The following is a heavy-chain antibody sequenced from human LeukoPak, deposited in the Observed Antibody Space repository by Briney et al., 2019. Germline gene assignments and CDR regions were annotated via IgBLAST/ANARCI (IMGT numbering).Heavy chain of an antibody. CDR3: ARDNYDSSGYPYSDY. D-gene: IGHD3-22*01. Sequence: GGSLRLSCAASGFTFSTYGMHWVRQAPGKGLEWVAVIWYDGSNKYYADSVKGRFTISRDNSKSTLYLQMNSLRAEDTAVYYCARDNYDSSGYPYSDYWGQGTLVTVSS. J-gene: IGHJ4*02. CDR2: IWYDGSNK. V-gene: IGHV3-33*01. CDR1: GFTFSTYG.